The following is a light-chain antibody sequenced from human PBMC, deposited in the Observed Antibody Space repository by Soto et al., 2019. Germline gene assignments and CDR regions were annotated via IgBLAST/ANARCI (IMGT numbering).Light chain of an antibody. CDR3: QQRSNWPIT. J-gene: IGKJ5*01. Sequence: EIVMTQSPATLSVSPGERATLSCRASQSVNIHLAWYQQKPGQAPRLLIYGASARATGIPARFSGSGSGTDFTLTINSLEPEDFAVYYCQQRSNWPITFGQGTRLEI. V-gene: IGKV3-11*01. CDR1: QSVNIH. CDR2: GAS.